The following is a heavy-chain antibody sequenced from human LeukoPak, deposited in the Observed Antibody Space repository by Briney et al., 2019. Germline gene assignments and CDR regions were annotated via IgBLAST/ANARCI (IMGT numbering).Heavy chain of an antibody. CDR1: GYTFTTYV. CDR2: VSAYSGDT. CDR3: ARVWYDSGNHLYFYYGLDV. J-gene: IGHJ6*02. D-gene: IGHD3-22*01. V-gene: IGHV1-18*01. Sequence: ASVKVSCKASGYTFTTYVITWVRQAPGQGLEWMGWVSAYSGDTDYAQSLQGRVTMTTDTSTSTAYMELTILRSDDTAVYYCARVWYDSGNHLYFYYGLDVWGQGTTVTVSS.